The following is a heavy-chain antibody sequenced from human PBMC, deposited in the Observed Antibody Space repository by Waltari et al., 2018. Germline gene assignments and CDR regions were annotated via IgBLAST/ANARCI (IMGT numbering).Heavy chain of an antibody. CDR1: GGSISRSAYY. V-gene: IGHV4-39*02. CDR2: IYPSGDT. Sequence: QLQLQESGPGLVKSSETLSLTCAVSGGSISRSAYYWVWLRPPPGKELEWIGSIYPSGDTYYQASLESRVRVSVDRSSNHFSMTLSSVTAADTAVYYCARDHIADRFDWLFNYGYFDVWGRGTLVTVSS. J-gene: IGHJ2*01. D-gene: IGHD3-9*01. CDR3: ARDHIADRFDWLFNYGYFDV.